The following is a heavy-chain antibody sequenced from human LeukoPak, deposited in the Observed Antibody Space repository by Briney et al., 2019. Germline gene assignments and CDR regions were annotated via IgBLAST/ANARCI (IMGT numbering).Heavy chain of an antibody. CDR2: ITTSSSTM. D-gene: IGHD4-17*01. V-gene: IGHV3-48*02. CDR1: GFTFSSSG. CDR3: ARGLRQPDY. J-gene: IGHJ4*02. Sequence: GGSLRLSCAASGFTFSSSGMNWVRQAPGKGLEWVSHITTSSSTMYYADSVKGRFTISRDNAKNSLFLQMNSLRDEDTAVYYCARGLRQPDYWGQGTLVTVSS.